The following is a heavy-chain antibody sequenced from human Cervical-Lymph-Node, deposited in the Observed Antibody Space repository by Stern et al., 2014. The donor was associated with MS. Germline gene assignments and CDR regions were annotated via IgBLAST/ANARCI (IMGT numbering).Heavy chain of an antibody. CDR3: AAIGPRMEGACFDI. D-gene: IGHD2-21*01. CDR1: GAPVSSGGYY. CDR2: IPHTAAT. J-gene: IGHJ3*02. V-gene: IGHV4-31*01. Sequence: VQLVQSGPGLVKPSQTLSLSCTVSGAPVSSGGYYWTRIRQLPGQGLEWVRYIPHTAATFYNPSPKSPVAISVDTSENQFSLKLTSVTAADTAVYYCAAIGPRMEGACFDIWGQGTMVTVSS.